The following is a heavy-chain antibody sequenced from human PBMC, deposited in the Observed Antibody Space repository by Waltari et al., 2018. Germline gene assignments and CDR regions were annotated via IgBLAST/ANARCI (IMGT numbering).Heavy chain of an antibody. J-gene: IGHJ4*02. CDR1: GYTLTELS. D-gene: IGHD2-2*02. V-gene: IGHV1-24*01. CDR3: ATHIGDCSSTSCYTFDY. CDR2: FDPGDGET. Sequence: QVQLVQSGAEGKKPGASVKVSCKVYGYTLTELSMHWVRQAPGKGREWMGGFDPGDGETIYAQKFQGRVTMTEDTSTDTAYMELSSLRSEDTAVYYCATHIGDCSSTSCYTFDYWGQGTLFTVSS.